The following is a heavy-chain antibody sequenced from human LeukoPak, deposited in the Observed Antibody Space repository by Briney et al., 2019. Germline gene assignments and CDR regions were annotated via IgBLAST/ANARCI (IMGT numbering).Heavy chain of an antibody. CDR2: IRSKANSYAA. D-gene: IGHD1-26*01. V-gene: IGHV3-73*01. CDR1: GFSFSGSA. Sequence: GGSLRLSCAASGFSFSGSAMHWVRQAPGKGLEWVGRIRSKANSYAAAYAASVKGRFTISRDDSKNTAYLQMNSPKTEDTAVYYCTIHSGGYYYYMDVWGKGTTVTVSS. CDR3: TIHSGGYYYYMDV. J-gene: IGHJ6*03.